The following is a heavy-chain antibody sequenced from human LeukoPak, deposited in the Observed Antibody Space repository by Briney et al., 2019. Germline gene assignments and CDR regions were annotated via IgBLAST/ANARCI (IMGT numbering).Heavy chain of an antibody. CDR1: GFTFLSYG. J-gene: IGHJ4*02. D-gene: IGHD6-13*01. Sequence: PWGAPRISFAAPGFTFLSYGLHWVRPAPGQGGGGGGVISYDGSNKYYADSVKGRFTISRDNSKNTLYLQMNSLGAEDTAVYYCARDSVGGSSWYGFFDYWGQGTLVTVSS. CDR2: ISYDGSNK. CDR3: ARDSVGGSSWYGFFDY. V-gene: IGHV3-30*04.